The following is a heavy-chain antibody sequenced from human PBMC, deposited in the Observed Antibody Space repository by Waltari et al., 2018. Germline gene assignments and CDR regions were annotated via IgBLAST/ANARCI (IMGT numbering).Heavy chain of an antibody. Sequence: EVQLLESGGGLVQPGGSLRLSCAASGFTFSSYAMSWVRQAPGKGLEWVSAISGSGGSTYYAASVKGRFTISRDNSKNTLYLQMNSLRAEDTAVYYCANIWGVWQLGGGNFDYWGQGTLVTVSS. CDR1: GFTFSSYA. V-gene: IGHV3-23*01. CDR3: ANIWGVWQLGGGNFDY. D-gene: IGHD6-6*01. CDR2: ISGSGGST. J-gene: IGHJ4*02.